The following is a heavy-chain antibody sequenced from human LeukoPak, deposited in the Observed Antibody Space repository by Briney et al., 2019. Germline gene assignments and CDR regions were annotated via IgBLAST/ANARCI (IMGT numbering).Heavy chain of an antibody. J-gene: IGHJ6*03. D-gene: IGHD5-18*01. CDR3: ARDVIHLWFGDYYYYMDV. V-gene: IGHV3-48*03. CDR1: GFTFSGFA. CDR2: ISTVGTTK. Sequence: GGSLRLSCAASGFTFSGFAMNWVRQAPGMGLEWISYISTVGTTKYYADSVKGRFTISRDNAKNSLYLQMNSLRAEDTALYYCARDVIHLWFGDYYYYMDVWGKGTTVTVSS.